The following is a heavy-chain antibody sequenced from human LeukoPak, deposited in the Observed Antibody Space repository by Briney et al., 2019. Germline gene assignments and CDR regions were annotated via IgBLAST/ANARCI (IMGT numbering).Heavy chain of an antibody. CDR3: ARDSGSYSGLETELEY. CDR2: ISSSSDFI. Sequence: PGGSLRLSCAASGFTFSSYEMNWVRQAPGKGLEWVSSISSSSDFIYYADSVKGRFTISRDNAKNSLYLQMNSLRAEDTAVYYCARDSGSYSGLETELEYWGQGTLVTVSS. D-gene: IGHD1-26*01. CDR1: GFTFSSYE. J-gene: IGHJ4*02. V-gene: IGHV3-21*01.